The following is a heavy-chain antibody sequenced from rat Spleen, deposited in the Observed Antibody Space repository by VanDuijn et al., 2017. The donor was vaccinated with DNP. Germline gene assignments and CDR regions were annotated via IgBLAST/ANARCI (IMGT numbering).Heavy chain of an antibody. CDR3: ARSAITMMLVIPFAY. Sequence: EVQLQESGPGLVKPSQSLSLTCSVTGYSITSNYWGWIRKFPGNKMEYIGHISYSGSTNYNPSLKSRFSITRDTSNNQFFLQVNSVTSKVTATYYCARSAITMMLVIPFAYWGQGTLVIVSS. J-gene: IGHJ3*01. V-gene: IGHV3-1*01. D-gene: IGHD1-12*02. CDR2: ISYSGST. CDR1: GYSITSNY.